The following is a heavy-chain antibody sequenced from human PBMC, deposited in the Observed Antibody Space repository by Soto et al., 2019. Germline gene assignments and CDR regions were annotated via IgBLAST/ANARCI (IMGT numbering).Heavy chain of an antibody. CDR2: IIPIFGTA. CDR1: GGTFSSYA. CDR3: ARGSTAYYFDY. J-gene: IGHJ4*02. V-gene: IGHV1-69*06. D-gene: IGHD2-21*02. Sequence: SVKVSCKASGGTFSSYAISWVRQAPGQGLEWMGGIIPIFGTANYAQKFQGRVTITADKSITTAYLQWSSLKASDTAIYYCARGSTAYYFDYWGQGTQVTVSS.